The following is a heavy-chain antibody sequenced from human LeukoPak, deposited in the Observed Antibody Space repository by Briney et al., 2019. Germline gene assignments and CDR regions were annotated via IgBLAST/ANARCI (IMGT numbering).Heavy chain of an antibody. V-gene: IGHV3-7*01. D-gene: IGHD5-12*01. CDR2: LNQDGSEK. J-gene: IGHJ4*02. Sequence: PGGSLRLSCAVSGFSFSGYWMSWVRQAPGKGLEWVANLNQDGSEKYYVDSVKGRFTISRDNAKKSLYLQMNSLRGEDTGVYYCALVRATEKNYWGQGTLFTVSS. CDR3: ALVRATEKNY. CDR1: GFSFSGYW.